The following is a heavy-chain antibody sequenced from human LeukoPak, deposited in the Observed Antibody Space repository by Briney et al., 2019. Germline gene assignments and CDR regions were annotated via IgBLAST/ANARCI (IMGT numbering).Heavy chain of an antibody. D-gene: IGHD3-3*01. CDR1: GGSFSGYY. J-gene: IGHJ4*02. CDR2: INHSGST. CDR3: ARLPSLNCDFWSGQGDY. V-gene: IGHV4-34*01. Sequence: SETLSLTCAVYGGSFSGYYWSWIRQPPGKGLEWIGEINHSGSTNYNPPLKSRVTISVDTSKNQFSLKLSSVTAADTAVYYCARLPSLNCDFWSGQGDYWGQGTLVTVSS.